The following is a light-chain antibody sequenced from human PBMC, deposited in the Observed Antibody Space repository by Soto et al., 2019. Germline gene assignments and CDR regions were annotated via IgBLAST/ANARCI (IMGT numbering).Light chain of an antibody. V-gene: IGKV3-15*01. CDR1: QGVNSN. Sequence: EIVMTQSPATLSVSPGERASVSCSASQGVNSNLAWSRKTRGQAPRLLISGSSTRANGVPARFSGSGSRTEFTLTISSLQSEDSGIYYCQQYNFWPPLTLGGGTKVEIK. CDR2: GSS. CDR3: QQYNFWPPLT. J-gene: IGKJ4*01.